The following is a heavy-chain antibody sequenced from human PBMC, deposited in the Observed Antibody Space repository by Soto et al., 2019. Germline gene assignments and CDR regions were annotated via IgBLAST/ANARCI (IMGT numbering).Heavy chain of an antibody. CDR3: ARDIRYFDWSLYVHSS. V-gene: IGHV3-7*04. CDR2: IKQDGSEK. J-gene: IGHJ5*02. Sequence: GGSLRLSCAASGFTFSSYWMSWVRQAPGKGLEWVANIKQDGSEKYYVDSVKGRFTISRDNAKNSLYLQMNSLRAEDTAVYYCARDIRYFDWSLYVHSSWGQGTLVTVSS. CDR1: GFTFSSYW. D-gene: IGHD3-9*01.